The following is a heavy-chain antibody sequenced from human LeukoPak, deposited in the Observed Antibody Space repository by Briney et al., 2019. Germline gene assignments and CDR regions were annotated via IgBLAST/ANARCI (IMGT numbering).Heavy chain of an antibody. V-gene: IGHV1-18*01. CDR3: ARFSPRIIREKFDS. CDR1: GYTFTNYD. Sequence: ASVKVSCKASGYTFTNYDINWVRQAPGQGLEWMGWVSPYNGNTKYAQNLQGRVTMTTDTSTNTAYIELRSLRSDDTAVYYCARFSPRIIREKFDSWGQGTLVTVSS. J-gene: IGHJ4*02. D-gene: IGHD1-26*01. CDR2: VSPYNGNT.